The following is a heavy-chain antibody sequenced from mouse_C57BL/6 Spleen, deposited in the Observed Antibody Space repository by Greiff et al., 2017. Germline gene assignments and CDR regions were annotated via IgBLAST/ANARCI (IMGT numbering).Heavy chain of an antibody. J-gene: IGHJ2*01. Sequence: VQLQQPGAELVKPGASVKLSCKASGYTFTSYWMHWVKQRPGQGLEWIGMIHPNSGSTNYNETFKSKATLTVDKSSSTAYMQLSSLTSEDSAVYYCARSSGGIYDGYYFDYWGQGTTLTVSS. CDR1: GYTFTSYW. CDR3: ARSSGGIYDGYYFDY. V-gene: IGHV1-64*01. D-gene: IGHD2-3*01. CDR2: IHPNSGST.